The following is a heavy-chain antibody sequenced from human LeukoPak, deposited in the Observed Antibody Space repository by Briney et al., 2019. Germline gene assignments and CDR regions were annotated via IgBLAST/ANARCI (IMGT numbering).Heavy chain of an antibody. D-gene: IGHD4-17*01. J-gene: IGHJ3*02. Sequence: PSATLSLTCTVSGGSISSYYWGWIRQPAGKGLEWIGYIYYSGSTNYNPSLKSRVTISVDTSKNQFSLKLSSVTAADTAVYYCARDKGDYAPPGGRFNAFDIWGQGTMVTVSS. CDR2: IYYSGST. CDR3: ARDKGDYAPPGGRFNAFDI. V-gene: IGHV4-59*12. CDR1: GGSISSYY.